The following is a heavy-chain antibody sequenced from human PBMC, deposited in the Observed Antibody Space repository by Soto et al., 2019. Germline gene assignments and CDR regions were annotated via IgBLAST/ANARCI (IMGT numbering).Heavy chain of an antibody. CDR1: GGTFSSYA. Sequence: SVKVSCKASGGTFSSYAISWVRQAPGQGLEWMGGIIPIFGTANYAQKFQGRVTITADESASTAYMELSSLRSEDTAVYYCARVSGLRLGELWDYWGQGTLVTVSS. V-gene: IGHV1-69*13. J-gene: IGHJ4*02. CDR2: IIPIFGTA. D-gene: IGHD3-16*01. CDR3: ARVSGLRLGELWDY.